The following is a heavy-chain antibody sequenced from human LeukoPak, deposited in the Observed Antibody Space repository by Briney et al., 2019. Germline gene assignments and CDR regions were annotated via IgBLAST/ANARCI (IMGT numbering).Heavy chain of an antibody. CDR3: AKDQERHIVVVPAAPKYDYYYYFMDV. Sequence: PGRSRRLSCAASGFIFSSYSMSWVRQAPGKGLEWVSAISGSGGSTYYADSVKGRFTISRDNSKNTLYLQMNSLRAEDTAVYYCAKDQERHIVVVPAAPKYDYYYYFMDVWGKGTTVTL. J-gene: IGHJ6*03. CDR1: GFIFSSYS. D-gene: IGHD2-2*01. V-gene: IGHV3-23*01. CDR2: ISGSGGST.